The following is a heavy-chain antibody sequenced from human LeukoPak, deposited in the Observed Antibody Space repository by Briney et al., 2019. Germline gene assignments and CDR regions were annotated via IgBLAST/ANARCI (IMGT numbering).Heavy chain of an antibody. Sequence: ASVKVSCKASGYTFTSYAMNWVRQAPGQGLEWMGWINTNTGNPTYAQGFTGRFVFSLDTSVSTAYLQISSLKAEDTAVYYCARAYYYDSSGYYSGLGSGRGFNWFDPWGQGTLVTVSS. CDR3: ARAYYYDSSGYYSGLGSGRGFNWFDP. CDR2: INTNTGNP. CDR1: GYTFTSYA. D-gene: IGHD3-22*01. V-gene: IGHV7-4-1*02. J-gene: IGHJ5*02.